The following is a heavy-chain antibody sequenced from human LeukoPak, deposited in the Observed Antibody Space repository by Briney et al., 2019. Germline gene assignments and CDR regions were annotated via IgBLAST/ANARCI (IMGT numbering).Heavy chain of an antibody. CDR1: GGSITSGSYY. J-gene: IGHJ6*02. D-gene: IGHD3-22*01. V-gene: IGHV4-61*09. CDR2: IYTSGST. CDR3: ARVSGNYSPLYYYGMDV. Sequence: PSETLSLTCTVSGGSITSGSYYWNWIRQPAGKGLEWIGHIYTSGSTSYNPSLKNRVSISVDTSKNQFSLKLSSVTAADTAVYYCARVSGNYSPLYYYGMDVWGQGTTVTVSS.